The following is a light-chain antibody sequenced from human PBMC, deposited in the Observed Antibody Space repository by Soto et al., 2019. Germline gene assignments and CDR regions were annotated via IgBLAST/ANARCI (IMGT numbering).Light chain of an antibody. Sequence: QSVLTQPPSVSAAPGQKVTISCSGSSSNIGSYYVSWYQQLPGTAPKLLISDNNKRPSGIPDRFSGSKSGTSATLGITGLQTGDEADYYCGTWDSSLSAVVFGGGTQLTVL. V-gene: IGLV1-51*01. CDR2: DNN. CDR1: SSNIGSYY. J-gene: IGLJ2*01. CDR3: GTWDSSLSAVV.